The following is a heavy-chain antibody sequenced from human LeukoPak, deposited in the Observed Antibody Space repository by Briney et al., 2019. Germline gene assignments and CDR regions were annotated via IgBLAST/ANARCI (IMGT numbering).Heavy chain of an antibody. D-gene: IGHD4-11*01. CDR3: AHYTVGRSAHHD. J-gene: IGHJ4*02. CDR2: IYWDDDK. CDR1: GYSISSGFFW. Sequence: TLSLTCAVSGYSISSGFFWGWIRQPPGKGLEWLALIYWDDDKRYSPSLKSRLTITKDTSKNQVVLTMTNMDPVDTATYYCAHYTVGRSAHHDWGQGTLVTVSS. V-gene: IGHV2-5*02.